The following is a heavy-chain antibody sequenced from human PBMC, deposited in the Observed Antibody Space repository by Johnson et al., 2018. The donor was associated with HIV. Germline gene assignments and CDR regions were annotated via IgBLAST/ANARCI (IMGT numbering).Heavy chain of an antibody. CDR1: GFTFDDYD. CDR2: IYRRGST. Sequence: VQLVESGGGVVRPGGSLRLSCAASGFTFDDYDMTWVRQGPGKGLEWVSLIYRRGSTYYADSVKGRFTISRDNSKNTLYLQMNSLRAEDTAVYYCARSGYCTTSSCTDDAFDIWGQGTMVTVSS. V-gene: IGHV3-66*01. J-gene: IGHJ3*02. CDR3: ARSGYCTTSSCTDDAFDI. D-gene: IGHD2-2*01.